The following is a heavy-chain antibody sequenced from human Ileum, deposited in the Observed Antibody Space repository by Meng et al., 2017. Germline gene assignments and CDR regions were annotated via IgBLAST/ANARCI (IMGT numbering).Heavy chain of an antibody. J-gene: IGHJ4*02. Sequence: VELQESGPGLVKPPGTLSLTCAVSGDSISSGNWWNWVRQSPGKGLEWIGEIFHGGTTNYNPSLKNRVTLLMDKSKNQFSLQLTSVTAADTAVFYCARGIGDIRVGFDYWGQGILVTVSS. CDR1: GDSISSGNW. V-gene: IGHV4-4*03. D-gene: IGHD5-12*01. CDR3: ARGIGDIRVGFDY. CDR2: IFHGGTT.